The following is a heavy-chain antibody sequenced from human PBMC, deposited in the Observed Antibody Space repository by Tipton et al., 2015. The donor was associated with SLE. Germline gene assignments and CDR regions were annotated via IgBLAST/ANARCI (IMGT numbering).Heavy chain of an antibody. D-gene: IGHD6-13*01. J-gene: IGHJ2*01. Sequence: TLSLTCTVSGGSISSYYWSWIRQPPGKGLEWIGYIYYSRSTNYNPSLKSRVTISVDTSKNQFSLKLSSVTAADTAVYYCARGRAAASYWYFDLWGRGTLATVSS. V-gene: IGHV4-59*01. CDR3: ARGRAAASYWYFDL. CDR1: GGSISSYY. CDR2: IYYSRST.